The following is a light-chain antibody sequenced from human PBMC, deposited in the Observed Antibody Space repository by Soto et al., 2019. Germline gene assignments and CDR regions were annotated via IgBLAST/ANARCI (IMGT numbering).Light chain of an antibody. CDR1: QSGLYSSNNKNY. CDR3: QQYYSTPPYT. J-gene: IGKJ2*01. Sequence: DIVMTQSPDSLAVSLGERATINCKSSQSGLYSSNNKNYLAWYQQKPGQHPKLLIYCASTRESGVPHRFSGSGSVTDFTLTISSLQAEDVAVYYFQQYYSTPPYTFGQGTKLEIK. V-gene: IGKV4-1*01. CDR2: CAS.